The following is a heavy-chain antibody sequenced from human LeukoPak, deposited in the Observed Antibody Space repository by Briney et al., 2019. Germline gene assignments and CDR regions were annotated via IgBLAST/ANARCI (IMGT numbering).Heavy chain of an antibody. CDR2: MNPNSGNT. Sequence: ASVKVSCKASGYTFTSYDINWVRQATGQGLEWMGWMNPNSGNTGYAQKFQGRVTMTKNTSISTAYMELSSLRSEDTAVYYCASGYGGAGLFDYWGQGTLVTVSS. J-gene: IGHJ4*02. V-gene: IGHV1-8*01. CDR3: ASGYGGAGLFDY. D-gene: IGHD4-23*01. CDR1: GYTFTSYD.